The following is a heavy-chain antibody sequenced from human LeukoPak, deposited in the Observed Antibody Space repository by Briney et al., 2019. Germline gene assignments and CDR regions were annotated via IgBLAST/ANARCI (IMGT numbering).Heavy chain of an antibody. D-gene: IGHD4-23*01. CDR1: GDSVSSNSAA. V-gene: IGHV6-1*01. J-gene: IGHJ4*02. CDR3: ASGGGPNLPFDY. CDR2: TYYRSKWYN. Sequence: ASQTLSLTCAISGDSVSSNSAAWNWIRQSPSRGLEWLGRTYYRSKWYNDYAVSVKSRITINPDTSKNQFSLQLNSVTPEDTAVYYCASGGGPNLPFDYWGQGTLVTVSS.